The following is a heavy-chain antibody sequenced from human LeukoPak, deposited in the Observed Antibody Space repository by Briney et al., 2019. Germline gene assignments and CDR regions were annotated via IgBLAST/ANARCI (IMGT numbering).Heavy chain of an antibody. CDR1: GFTFSSYW. Sequence: GGSLRLSCAASGFTFSSYWMNWARQAPGKGPEWVASINHNGNVNYYVDSVKGRFTISRDNAKNSLYLQMSNLRAEDTAVYFCARGGGLDVWGQGATVTVSS. CDR3: ARGGGLDV. J-gene: IGHJ6*02. CDR2: INHNGNVN. V-gene: IGHV3-7*03. D-gene: IGHD3-16*01.